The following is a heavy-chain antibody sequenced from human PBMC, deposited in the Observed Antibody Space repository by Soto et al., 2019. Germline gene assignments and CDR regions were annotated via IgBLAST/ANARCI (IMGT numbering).Heavy chain of an antibody. CDR1: GYTFTNYA. Sequence: QVQLVQSGAEVKKPGASVKVSCKASGYTFTNYAMQWVRQAPGQRLEWMGWINGGNGNTRYSQKFQGRVTITRDTSASKGYMKLSSMKSEDTAVYSCARGRDGAFDPWGQGTLVTVSS. CDR3: ARGRDGAFDP. J-gene: IGHJ5*02. D-gene: IGHD3-16*01. V-gene: IGHV1-3*01. CDR2: INGGNGNT.